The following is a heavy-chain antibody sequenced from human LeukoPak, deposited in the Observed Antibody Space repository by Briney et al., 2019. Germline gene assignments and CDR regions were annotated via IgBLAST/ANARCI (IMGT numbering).Heavy chain of an antibody. Sequence: PSETLSLTCIVSGGSISSGGYYWSWIRQHPGKGLEWIGYIYYSGSTYYNPSLKSRVTISVDTSKNQFSLKLSSVTAADTAVYYCARWGYSSNPHAEWGQGTLVTVSS. CDR2: IYYSGST. J-gene: IGHJ4*02. CDR3: ARWGYSSNPHAE. CDR1: GGSISSGGYY. D-gene: IGHD6-13*01. V-gene: IGHV4-31*03.